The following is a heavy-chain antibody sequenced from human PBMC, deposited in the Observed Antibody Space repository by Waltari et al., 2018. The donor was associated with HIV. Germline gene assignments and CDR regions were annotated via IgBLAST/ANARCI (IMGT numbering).Heavy chain of an antibody. D-gene: IGHD6-19*01. CDR3: ASRYSSGWYYYYYGMDV. V-gene: IGHV1-8*01. J-gene: IGHJ6*02. CDR2: MNPNSGNT. Sequence: QVQLVQSGAEVTKPGASVKVSCKASGYTFTSYDINWVPQAPGQGLEWMGWMNPNSGNTGYAQKFQGRVTMTRNTSISTAYMELSSLRSEDTAVYYCASRYSSGWYYYYYGMDVWGQGTTVTVSS. CDR1: GYTFTSYD.